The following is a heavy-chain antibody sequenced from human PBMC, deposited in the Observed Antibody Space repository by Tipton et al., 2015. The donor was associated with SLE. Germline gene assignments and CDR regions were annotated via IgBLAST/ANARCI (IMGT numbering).Heavy chain of an antibody. J-gene: IGHJ4*02. D-gene: IGHD6-25*01. V-gene: IGHV4-34*01. CDR1: GDSFSGYY. CDR2: VYHSGST. Sequence: TLSLTCAVYGDSFSGYYWSWIRQPPGKGLEWIGEVYHSGSTNYNPSLKSRVTISVDTSKNQFSLKLSSVTAADTAVYYCARGEVGTIAAAPIDYFDYWGQGTLVTVSS. CDR3: ARGEVGTIAAAPIDYFDY.